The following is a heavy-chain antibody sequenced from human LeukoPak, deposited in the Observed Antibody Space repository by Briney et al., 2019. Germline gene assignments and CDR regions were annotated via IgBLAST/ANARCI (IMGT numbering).Heavy chain of an antibody. V-gene: IGHV1-24*01. CDR1: GYTLTELS. J-gene: IGHJ4*02. D-gene: IGHD5-12*01. CDR2: FDPEDGET. CDR3: ATSTEWLRFFDY. Sequence: ASVKVSCKVSGYTLTELSMHWVRQAPGKGLEWMGGFDPEDGETIYAQKFQGRVTMTEDTSTDTAYMELSSLRSEDTAVYYCATSTEWLRFFDYWGQGTLVTVSS.